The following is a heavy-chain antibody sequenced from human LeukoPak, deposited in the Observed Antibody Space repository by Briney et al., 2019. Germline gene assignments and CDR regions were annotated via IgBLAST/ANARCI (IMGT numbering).Heavy chain of an antibody. Sequence: GGSLRLSCAASGFTFSSYWMHWVRQAPGKGLVWVSRINSDGSSTSYADSVKGRFTISRDNAKNTLYLQINSLRAEDTAVYYCARGHRSVYYYDSSGHPRDAFDIWGQGTMVTVSS. V-gene: IGHV3-74*01. D-gene: IGHD3-22*01. CDR2: INSDGSST. J-gene: IGHJ3*02. CDR1: GFTFSSYW. CDR3: ARGHRSVYYYDSSGHPRDAFDI.